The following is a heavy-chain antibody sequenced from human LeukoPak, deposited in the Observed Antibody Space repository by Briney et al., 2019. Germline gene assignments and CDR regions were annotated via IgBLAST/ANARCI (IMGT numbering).Heavy chain of an antibody. Sequence: SETLSLTCTVSGGSISSYYWSWIRQPPGKGLEWIGYIYYGGSTNYNPSLKSRVTISVDTSKNQFSLKLSSVTAADTAVYYCARDNWNYGSSMDVWGQGTTVTVSS. CDR2: IYYGGST. J-gene: IGHJ6*02. D-gene: IGHD1-7*01. CDR1: GGSISSYY. CDR3: ARDNWNYGSSMDV. V-gene: IGHV4-59*01.